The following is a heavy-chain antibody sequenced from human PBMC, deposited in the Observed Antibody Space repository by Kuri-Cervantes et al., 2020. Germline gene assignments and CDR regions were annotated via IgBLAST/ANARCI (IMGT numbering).Heavy chain of an antibody. V-gene: IGHV4-4*07. Sequence: SETLSLTCSVSGGSISSSYWSWVRQPAGNGPEWIGHVYSTGSTNYNPSLKSRVTISVDTSKNQFSLKLSSVTAADTTVYYCAREGGYYYDSSGYYVTGWFDPWGQGTLVTVSS. D-gene: IGHD3-22*01. CDR3: AREGGYYYDSSGYYVTGWFDP. CDR2: VYSTGST. CDR1: GGSISSSY. J-gene: IGHJ5*02.